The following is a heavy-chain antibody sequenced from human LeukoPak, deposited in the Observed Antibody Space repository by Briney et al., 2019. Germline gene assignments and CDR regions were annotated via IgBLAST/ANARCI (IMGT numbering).Heavy chain of an antibody. CDR2: IIPIFGTA. J-gene: IGHJ4*02. CDR3: AKDLRNKNRDFDY. D-gene: IGHD1-14*01. Sequence: SVKVSCKASGGTFSSYAISWVRQAPGQGLEWMGGIIPIFGTANYAQKFQGRVTITADESTSTAYMELSSLRAEDTAVYYCAKDLRNKNRDFDYWGQGTLVTVSS. CDR1: GGTFSSYA. V-gene: IGHV1-69*13.